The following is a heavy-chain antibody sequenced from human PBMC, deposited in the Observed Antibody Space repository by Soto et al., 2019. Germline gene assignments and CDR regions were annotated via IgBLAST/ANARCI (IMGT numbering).Heavy chain of an antibody. J-gene: IGHJ4*02. V-gene: IGHV3-23*01. CDR1: GFTLSSYA. CDR2: ISGSGGST. Sequence: EVQLLESGGGLVQPGGSLRLSCAASGFTLSSYAMSWFRQAPGKGLEWVSAISGSGGSTYYADSVKGRFTISRDNSKNTLYLQMNSLRAEDTAVYYCAKDPYSGSYSDYYFDYCGQGTLVTVSS. D-gene: IGHD1-26*01. CDR3: AKDPYSGSYSDYYFDY.